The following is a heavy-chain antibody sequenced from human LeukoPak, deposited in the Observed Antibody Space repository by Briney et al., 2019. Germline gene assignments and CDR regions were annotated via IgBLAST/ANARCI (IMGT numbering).Heavy chain of an antibody. CDR2: ISYDGSNK. D-gene: IGHD3-3*01. CDR1: GFTFSSYG. CDR3: AKDLRYDFWSGYYTYYYYYGMDV. J-gene: IGHJ6*02. Sequence: GGSLRLSCAASGFTFSSYGMHWVRQAPGKGLEWVAVISYDGSNKYYADSVKGRFTISRDNSMNTLYLQMNSLRAEDTAVYYCAKDLRYDFWSGYYTYYYYYGMDVWGQGTTVTVSS. V-gene: IGHV3-30*18.